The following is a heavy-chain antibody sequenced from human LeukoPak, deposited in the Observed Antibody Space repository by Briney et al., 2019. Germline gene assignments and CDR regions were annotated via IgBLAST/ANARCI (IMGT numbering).Heavy chain of an antibody. CDR2: ISAYNGNT. CDR1: GYTFTSYG. J-gene: IGHJ3*02. D-gene: IGHD5-24*01. Sequence: GASVKVSCKASGYTFTSYGISWVRQAPGQGLEWMGWISAYNGNTNYAQKLQGRVTMTRDTSTSTVYMELSSLRSEDTAVYYCAREMASSAFDIWGQGTMVTVSS. CDR3: AREMASSAFDI. V-gene: IGHV1-18*01.